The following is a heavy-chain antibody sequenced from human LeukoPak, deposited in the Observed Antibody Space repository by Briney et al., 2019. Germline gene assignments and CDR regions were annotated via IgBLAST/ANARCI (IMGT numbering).Heavy chain of an antibody. V-gene: IGHV3-66*01. Sequence: GGSLRLSCAACGFTVSSNYMSWVRQAPGKGLEWVSVLYSGGNTYYADSVQGRFTISRDNSRNTLYLQMNSLRVEDTAVYYCATEGFRGVLFHIWGQGTVVTVSS. D-gene: IGHD3-10*01. CDR2: LYSGGNT. J-gene: IGHJ3*02. CDR3: ATEGFRGVLFHI. CDR1: GFTVSSNY.